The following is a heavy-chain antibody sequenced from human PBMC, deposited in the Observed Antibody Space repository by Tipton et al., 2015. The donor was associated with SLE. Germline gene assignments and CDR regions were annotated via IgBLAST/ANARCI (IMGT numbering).Heavy chain of an antibody. J-gene: IGHJ4*02. CDR3: ATLTLGISLPFDY. V-gene: IGHV4-59*12. CDR2: IYYSGST. CDR1: GGSISSYY. D-gene: IGHD7-27*01. Sequence: TLSLTCTVSGGSISSYYWSWIRQPPGKGLEWIGSIYYSGSTYYNPSLKSRVTISVDTSKNQFSLKLSSVTAADTAVYYCATLTLGISLPFDYWGQGTLVTVSS.